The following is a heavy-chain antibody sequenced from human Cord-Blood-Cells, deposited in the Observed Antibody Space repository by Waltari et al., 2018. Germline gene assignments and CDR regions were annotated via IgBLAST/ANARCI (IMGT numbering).Heavy chain of an antibody. Sequence: QLQLQESGPGLVKPSETLSLTCTVSGGSISSSSYYWGWIRQPPGKGLEWIGNIYYSGGTNTNPSLKSRGTISVGTSKNQFSLKLSSVTAADTAVYYCARQGGGTGVGAFDIWGQGTMVTVSS. CDR2: IYYSGGT. D-gene: IGHD7-27*01. V-gene: IGHV4-39*01. CDR1: GGSISSSSYY. J-gene: IGHJ3*02. CDR3: ARQGGGTGVGAFDI.